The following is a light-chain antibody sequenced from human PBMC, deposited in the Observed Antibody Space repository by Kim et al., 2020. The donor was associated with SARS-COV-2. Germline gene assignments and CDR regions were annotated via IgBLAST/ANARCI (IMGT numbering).Light chain of an antibody. J-gene: IGLJ3*02. V-gene: IGLV4-69*01. CDR1: RGHSACA. Sequence: ANPTCTRKRGHSACAIACLHLRPDQGPRFLMRLKSDGSHTKGDGVPARFSGSSSGAERHLTISSLQSDDEADYYCQTWGTGIRIVFGGGTQLTVL. CDR3: QTWGTGIRIV. CDR2: LKSDGSH.